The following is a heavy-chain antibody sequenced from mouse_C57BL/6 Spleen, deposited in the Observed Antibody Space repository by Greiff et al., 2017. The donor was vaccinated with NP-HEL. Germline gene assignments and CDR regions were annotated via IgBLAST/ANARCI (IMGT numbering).Heavy chain of an antibody. J-gene: IGHJ4*01. CDR2: IHPNSGST. V-gene: IGHV1-64*01. Sequence: QVQLQQPGAELVKPGASVKLSCKASGYTFTSYWMHWVKQRPGQGLEWIGMIHPNSGSTNYNEKFKSKATLTVDKSSSTAYMQLSSLTSEDSAVYYCARRGLWPHAMDYWAQGTSATVSS. D-gene: IGHD6-5*01. CDR3: ARRGLWPHAMDY. CDR1: GYTFTSYW.